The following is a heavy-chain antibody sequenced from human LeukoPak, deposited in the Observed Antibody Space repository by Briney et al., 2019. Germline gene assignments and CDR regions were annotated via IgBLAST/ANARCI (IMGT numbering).Heavy chain of an antibody. CDR3: ARDKIYDFWSGHNFDY. CDR2: IWYDGTNK. D-gene: IGHD3-3*01. J-gene: IGHJ4*02. Sequence: PGGSLRLSCVASGFIFSSYGMHWVRQALGKGLEWVAVIWYDGTNKYYGDSVKGRFTISRDNSKNTLYLQINRLRVEDTAVYYCARDKIYDFWSGHNFDYWGQGTLVTVSS. CDR1: GFIFSSYG. V-gene: IGHV3-33*01.